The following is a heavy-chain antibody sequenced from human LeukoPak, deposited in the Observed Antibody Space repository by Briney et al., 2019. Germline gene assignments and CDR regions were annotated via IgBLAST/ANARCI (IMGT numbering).Heavy chain of an antibody. CDR1: GGSISSYY. J-gene: IGHJ4*02. CDR3: ARLTPPSGYFDY. Sequence: SETLSLTCTVSGGSISSYYWSWIRQPPGKGLEWIGYIYYSGSTNYNPSLKSRVTISVDTSKNQFSLKLSSVTAADTAVYYCARLTPPSGYFDYWGQGTLVTASS. V-gene: IGHV4-59*08. CDR2: IYYSGST. D-gene: IGHD3-10*01.